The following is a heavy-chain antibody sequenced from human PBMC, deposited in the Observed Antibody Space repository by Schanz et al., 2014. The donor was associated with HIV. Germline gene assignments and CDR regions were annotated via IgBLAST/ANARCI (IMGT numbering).Heavy chain of an antibody. CDR3: AAAWGYYYDSSGYQGAAFDI. CDR1: FFSLLLFCYY. CDR2: IYYSGST. J-gene: IGHJ3*02. Sequence: QVQLQESGPGLVPPSQTLSHTCTVCFFSLLLFCYYWSWLLPPPGKGLEWIGYIYYSGSTYYNPALKSRVTISVDTSKNQFSLKLSSVTAADTAVYYCAAAWGYYYDSSGYQGAAFDIWGQGTMVTVSS. V-gene: IGHV4-31*03. D-gene: IGHD3-22*01.